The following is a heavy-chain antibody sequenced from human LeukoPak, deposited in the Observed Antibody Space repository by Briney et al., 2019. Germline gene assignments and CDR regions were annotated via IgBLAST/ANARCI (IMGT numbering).Heavy chain of an antibody. CDR2: ISRVRFLGTFR. J-gene: IGHJ3*01. V-gene: IGHV3-30*03. Sequence: GGSLRLSCAASAFTFSRYNTRWVRQAPGEGLEWVAVISRVRFLGTFRYYADEAKGRFTISRDNSKSTLYLQMNSLRLEDTAVYFCVREGVREGYSSDWSTDGAFDLWGQGTMVTVSS. CDR3: VREGVREGYSSDWSTDGAFDL. CDR1: AFTFSRYN. D-gene: IGHD6-19*01.